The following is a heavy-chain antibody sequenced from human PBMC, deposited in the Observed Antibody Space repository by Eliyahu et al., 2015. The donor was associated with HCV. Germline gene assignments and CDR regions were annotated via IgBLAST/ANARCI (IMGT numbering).Heavy chain of an antibody. Sequence: QVQLVQSGAEVKKPGASVKVSCKASGYTFTGYYMHWVRQAPGQGLEWMGWINPNSGGTNYAQKFQGRVTMTRDTSISTAYMELSRLRSDDTAVYYCARREAPSIAVAGVLDWGQGTLVTVSS. CDR1: GYTFTGYY. CDR3: ARREAPSIAVAGVLD. D-gene: IGHD6-19*01. J-gene: IGHJ4*02. V-gene: IGHV1-2*02. CDR2: INPNSGGT.